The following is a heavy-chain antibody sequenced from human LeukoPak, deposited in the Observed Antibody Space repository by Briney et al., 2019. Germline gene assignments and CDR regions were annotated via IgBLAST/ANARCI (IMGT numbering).Heavy chain of an antibody. CDR1: GFTFSSYA. D-gene: IGHD3-10*01. CDR3: AREKLTDYYRDAFDI. Sequence: GGSLRLSCAASGFTFSSYAMHWVRQAPGKGLEWVAVISYDGSNKYYADSVKGRFTISRDNSKNTLYLQMNSLRAEDTAVYYCAREKLTDYYRDAFDIWGQGTMVTVSS. J-gene: IGHJ3*02. V-gene: IGHV3-30*04. CDR2: ISYDGSNK.